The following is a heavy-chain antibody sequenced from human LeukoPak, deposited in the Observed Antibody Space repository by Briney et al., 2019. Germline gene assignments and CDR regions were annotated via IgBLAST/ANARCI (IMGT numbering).Heavy chain of an antibody. CDR1: TGPFSGYY. V-gene: IGHV4-34*01. D-gene: IGHD5-18*01. Sequence: SETLSLTCAVYTGPFSGYYWAWIRQPPGEGLEWIGEITHNANTKYNPSLESRVIISVDTSKNQFSLKLSSVTAADTAVYYCARFPVLDTAMAWGQGTQVTVSS. CDR3: ARFPVLDTAMA. CDR2: ITHNANT. J-gene: IGHJ5*02.